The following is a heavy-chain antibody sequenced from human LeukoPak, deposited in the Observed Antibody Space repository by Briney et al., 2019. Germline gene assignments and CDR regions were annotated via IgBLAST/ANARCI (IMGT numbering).Heavy chain of an antibody. CDR1: GFTFSSYW. V-gene: IGHV3-7*01. J-gene: IGHJ4*02. CDR3: AGDRYYGSLNFDY. D-gene: IGHD3-22*01. CDR2: IKQDGSEK. Sequence: GGSLRLSCAASGFTFSSYWMSWVRQAPGKGLEWVANIKQDGSEKYYVDSVKGPFTISRDNAKNSLYLQMNSLRAEDTAVYYCAGDRYYGSLNFDYWGQGTLVTVSS.